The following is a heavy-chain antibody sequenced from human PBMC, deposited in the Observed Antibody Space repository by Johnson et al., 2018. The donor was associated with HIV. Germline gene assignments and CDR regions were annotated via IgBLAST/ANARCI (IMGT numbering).Heavy chain of an antibody. D-gene: IGHD1-26*01. V-gene: IGHV3-30-3*01. J-gene: IGHJ3*02. Sequence: QVQLVESGEGVVQPGRSLRLSCAASGFIFSSYAMHWVRQAPGKGLEWVAVISYDGSNKYYADSVKGRFTISRDNSKNTLYLQMNSLRAEDTAVFYCARDRGYLDAFDIWGQGTMVTVSS. CDR3: ARDRGYLDAFDI. CDR1: GFIFSSYA. CDR2: ISYDGSNK.